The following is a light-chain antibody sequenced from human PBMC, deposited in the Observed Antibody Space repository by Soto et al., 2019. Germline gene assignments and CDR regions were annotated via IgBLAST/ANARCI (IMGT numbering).Light chain of an antibody. Sequence: EIVLTQSPGTLSLSPVEIATLSCMSSQSVRSNFLVWYQPKPGQAPRLLIYDASKRAPGVPARFSGSGSATDFTLTIDSLEPEDTGVYYCQQRSNWPPLSCGAGTKVDIK. V-gene: IGKV3D-20*02. CDR1: QSVRSNF. CDR3: QQRSNWPPLS. J-gene: IGKJ4*01. CDR2: DAS.